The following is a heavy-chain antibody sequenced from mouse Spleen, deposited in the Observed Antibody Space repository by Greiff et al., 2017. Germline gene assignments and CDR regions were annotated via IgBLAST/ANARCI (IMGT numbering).Heavy chain of an antibody. CDR3: ARNYEDAMDY. V-gene: IGHV1-64*01. Sequence: QVQLQQPGTELVKPGASVKLSCKASGYTFTSYWMHWVKQRPGQGLEWIGMIHPNSGSTNYNEKFKSKATLTVDKSSSTAYMQLSSLTSEDSAVYYCARNYEDAMDYWGQGTSVTVSS. CDR2: IHPNSGST. D-gene: IGHD1-1*01. J-gene: IGHJ4*01. CDR1: GYTFTSYW.